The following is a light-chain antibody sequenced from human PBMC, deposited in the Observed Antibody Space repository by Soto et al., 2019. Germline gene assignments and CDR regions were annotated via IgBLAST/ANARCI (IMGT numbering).Light chain of an antibody. CDR2: GAS. V-gene: IGKV1-9*01. J-gene: IGKJ2*01. CDR1: QGISTY. Sequence: DIQLTQSPSFLSASVGDRVTITCRASQGISTYLAWYLQRPGKAPKLLIYGASTLQSGVPSRFSGSGSGTEFTLTISSLQPEDFGTYYCQQLNSDWYAFGLGTKLEIK. CDR3: QQLNSDWYA.